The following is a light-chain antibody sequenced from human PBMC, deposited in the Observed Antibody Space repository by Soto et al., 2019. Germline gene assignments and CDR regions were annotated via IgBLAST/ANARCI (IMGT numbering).Light chain of an antibody. V-gene: IGKV1-17*01. CDR3: QHYNSYSEA. Sequence: DIQMTQSPSSLSASVGDRVTITCRASQGIRHDLGWYHQKPGKAPKRLIYSASSLESGVPSRFSGSGSGTEFSLTISSLQPEDVATYYCQHYNSYSEACGQGTKVDIK. J-gene: IGKJ1*01. CDR2: SAS. CDR1: QGIRHD.